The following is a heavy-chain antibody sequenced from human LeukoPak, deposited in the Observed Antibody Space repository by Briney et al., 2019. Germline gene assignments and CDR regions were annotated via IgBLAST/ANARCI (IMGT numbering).Heavy chain of an antibody. CDR1: GFTFSSYM. CDR2: INSGSTYT. V-gene: IGHV3-21*01. D-gene: IGHD1-1*01. J-gene: IGHJ4*02. CDR3: ARSLTTLTYEGY. Sequence: PGGSLRLSCAASGFTFSSYMMNWVRQAPGKGLEWVSSINSGSTYTYYTESVKGRFTVSRDNAKNSLFLQMNSLRAEDTAIYYCARSLTTLTYEGYWGPGTLVTVSS.